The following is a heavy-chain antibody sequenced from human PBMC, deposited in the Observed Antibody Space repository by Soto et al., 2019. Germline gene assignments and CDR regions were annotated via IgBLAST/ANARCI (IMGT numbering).Heavy chain of an antibody. V-gene: IGHV4-34*01. CDR3: GRANWYGEY. J-gene: IGHJ4*02. D-gene: IGHD6-13*01. CDR2: INHSGST. Sequence: PSETLSLTCAVYGGSFSGYYWSWIRQPPGKGLEWIGEINHSGSTNYNPSLKSRVTISVDTSKNQFSLKLSSVTAADTAVYYCGRANWYGEYWGQGSVVTVSS. CDR1: GGSFSGYY.